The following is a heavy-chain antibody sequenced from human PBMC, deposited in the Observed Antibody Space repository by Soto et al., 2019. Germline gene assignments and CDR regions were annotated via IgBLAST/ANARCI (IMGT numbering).Heavy chain of an antibody. D-gene: IGHD2-21*02. CDR1: GDSISSDKW. V-gene: IGHV4-4*02. CDR2: IHHWKST. J-gene: IGHJ4*02. CDR3: TRGGDWAFDY. Sequence: QVQLQESGPGLVKPSETLSLNCAVFGDSISSDKWWSWVRQPPGKGLEWIGEIHHWKSTNYNPSLKSRVTISVDKSKNQFSLNLNSVTAADTAMYFCTRGGDWAFDYWGQGTLVTVSS.